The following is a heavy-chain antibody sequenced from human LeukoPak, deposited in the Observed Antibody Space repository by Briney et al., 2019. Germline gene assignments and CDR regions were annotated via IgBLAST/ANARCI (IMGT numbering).Heavy chain of an antibody. CDR1: GFSFSKYN. V-gene: IGHV3-48*01. D-gene: IGHD6-6*01. Sequence: GGSLRLSCAASGFSFSKYNMNWVRQAPGKGLEWVSYISSSGSTIYYADSVKGRFTISRDNAKNSLYLQMNSLRADDTAVYYCARDAGYSSSFDYWGQGTLVTVSS. J-gene: IGHJ4*02. CDR3: ARDAGYSSSFDY. CDR2: ISSSGSTI.